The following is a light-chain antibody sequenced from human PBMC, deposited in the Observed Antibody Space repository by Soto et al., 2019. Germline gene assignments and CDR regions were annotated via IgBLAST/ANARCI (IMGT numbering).Light chain of an antibody. CDR2: DVS. J-gene: IGLJ1*01. CDR3: SSYTSSSTPYV. V-gene: IGLV2-14*03. CDR1: SSDVGGYDY. Sequence: QSALAQPASVSGSPGQSITISCTGSSSDVGGYDYVSWYQHHPGKAPKLMIHDVSNRPSWVSNRFSGSKSGNTASLTISGLQAEDEADYYCSSYTSSSTPYVFGTGTKVTVL.